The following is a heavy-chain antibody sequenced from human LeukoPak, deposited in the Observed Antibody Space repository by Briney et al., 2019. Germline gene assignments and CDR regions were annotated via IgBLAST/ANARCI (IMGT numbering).Heavy chain of an antibody. J-gene: IGHJ4*02. V-gene: IGHV4-59*01. CDR3: ATYDNYYDSSGYYAY. CDR2: IYYSGST. Sequence: SETLSLTCTVSGGSISSYYWSWIRQPPGKGLEWVGYIYYSGSTNYNPSLKSRVTISVDTSKNQFSLKLSSVTAADTAVYYCATYDNYYDSSGYYAYWGQGTLVTVSS. D-gene: IGHD3-22*01. CDR1: GGSISSYY.